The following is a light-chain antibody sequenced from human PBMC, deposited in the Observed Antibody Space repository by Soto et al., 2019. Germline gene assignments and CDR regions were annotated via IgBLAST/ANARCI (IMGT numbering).Light chain of an antibody. CDR1: SSDIGYYNY. CDR2: EVT. V-gene: IGLV2-8*01. CDR3: SSVAGVSTV. Sequence: QSALTQPPSASGSPGQSVTISCTGTSSDIGYYNYVSWYQQHPGKAPKLLIYEVTKRPSGVPDRFSGSKSGNTASLTVSGLQAEDEADYYCSSVAGVSTVFGTGTKVTVL. J-gene: IGLJ1*01.